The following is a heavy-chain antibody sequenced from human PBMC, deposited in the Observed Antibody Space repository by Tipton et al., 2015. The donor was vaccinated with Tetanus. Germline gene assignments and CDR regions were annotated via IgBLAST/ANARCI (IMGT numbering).Heavy chain of an antibody. D-gene: IGHD3-22*01. J-gene: IGHJ4*02. V-gene: IGHV4-59*12. CDR3: ARADSNGYYLD. CDR2: IFYSGNT. Sequence: TLSLTCTVSGDPMNDFYWSWIRQPPGKGLEWIGHIFYSGNTDYNPSLKSRVTISVDTSRKQFSLRLSSVTASDTAVYYCARADSNGYYLDWGQGTLVTVSS. CDR1: GDPMNDFY.